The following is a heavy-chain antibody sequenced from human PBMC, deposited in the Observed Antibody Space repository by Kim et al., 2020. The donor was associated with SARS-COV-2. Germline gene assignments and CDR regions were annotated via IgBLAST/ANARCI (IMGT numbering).Heavy chain of an antibody. CDR3: ARRRVYSSGWYTHYYYYGMDV. D-gene: IGHD6-19*01. J-gene: IGHJ6*02. CDR2: INHSGST. CDR1: GGSFSGYY. Sequence: SETLSLTCAVYGGSFSGYYWSWIRQPPGKGLEWIGEINHSGSTNYNPSLKSRVTISVDTSKNQFSLKLSSVTAADTAVYYCARRRVYSSGWYTHYYYYGMDVWGQGTTVTVSS. V-gene: IGHV4-34*01.